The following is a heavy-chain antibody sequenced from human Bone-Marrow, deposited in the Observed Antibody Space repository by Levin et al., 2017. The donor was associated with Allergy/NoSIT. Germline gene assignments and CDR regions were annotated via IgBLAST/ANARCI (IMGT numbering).Heavy chain of an antibody. CDR3: AKDDLGWNGSHYYDYYGMDV. CDR1: GFTFSSYG. CDR2: ISYDGSNK. D-gene: IGHD1-1*01. Sequence: GESLKISCAASGFTFSSYGMHWVRQAPGKGLEWVAVISYDGSNKYYADSVKGRFTISRDNSKNTLYLQMNSLRAEDTAVYYCAKDDLGWNGSHYYDYYGMDVWGQGTTVTVSS. V-gene: IGHV3-30*18. J-gene: IGHJ6*02.